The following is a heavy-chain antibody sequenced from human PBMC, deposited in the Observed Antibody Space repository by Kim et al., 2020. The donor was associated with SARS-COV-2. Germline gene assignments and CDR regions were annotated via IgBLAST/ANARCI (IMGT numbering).Heavy chain of an antibody. D-gene: IGHD3-22*01. J-gene: IGHJ4*02. CDR2: IQRKIDGGTI. V-gene: IGHV3-15*01. Sequence: GGSLRLSCAASGFTFTNAWMAWVRQAPGKGLEWIGRIQRKIDGGTIEYAAPVKGRFNISRDDSKNTLYLQMNSLRTEDTAVYYCTTALGFSDTSDYPHVWYLDNWGQGTLVSVSS. CDR3: TTALGFSDTSDYPHVWYLDN. CDR1: GFTFTNAW.